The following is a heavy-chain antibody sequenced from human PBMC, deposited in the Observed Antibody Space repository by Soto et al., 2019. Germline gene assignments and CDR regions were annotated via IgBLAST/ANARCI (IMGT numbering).Heavy chain of an antibody. CDR2: ISAYNGNT. CDR3: ARYHGDYYYYYGMDV. Sequence: ASVKVSCKASGYTFTSYGISWVRQAPGQGLEWMGWISAYNGNTNYAQKLQGRVTMTTDTSTSTAYMELRSLRSDDMALYYFARYHGDYYYYYGMDVWGQGTTVTVSS. J-gene: IGHJ6*02. CDR1: GYTFTSYG. V-gene: IGHV1-18*03. D-gene: IGHD4-17*01.